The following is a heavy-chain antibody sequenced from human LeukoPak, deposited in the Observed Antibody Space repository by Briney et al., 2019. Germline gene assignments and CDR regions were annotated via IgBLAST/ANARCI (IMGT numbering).Heavy chain of an antibody. CDR1: GFTFSNYW. Sequence: GGSLRLSCAASGFTFSNYWMHWVRQAPGKGLVWVSRINSDGSSTSYADSVKGRFTISRDNAKNTLYLQMSSLRAEDTAVYYCARSVGYCSGGSCPYYMDVWGKGTTVTVSS. V-gene: IGHV3-74*01. D-gene: IGHD2-15*01. CDR2: INSDGSST. CDR3: ARSVGYCSGGSCPYYMDV. J-gene: IGHJ6*03.